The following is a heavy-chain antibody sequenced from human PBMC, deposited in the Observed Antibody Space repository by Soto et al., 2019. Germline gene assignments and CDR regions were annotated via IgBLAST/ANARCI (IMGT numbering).Heavy chain of an antibody. V-gene: IGHV1-69*01. J-gene: IGHJ4*02. CDR2: IIPIFGTA. D-gene: IGHD2-2*01. CDR3: ARIGQGYCSSTSCLFDY. Sequence: QAQLVQSGAEVKKPGSSVKVSCKASGGTFSSYAISWVRQAPGQGLEWMGGIIPIFGTANYAQKFQGRVTITADESTSTAYMELSSLRSEDTAVYYCARIGQGYCSSTSCLFDYWGQGTLVTVSS. CDR1: GGTFSSYA.